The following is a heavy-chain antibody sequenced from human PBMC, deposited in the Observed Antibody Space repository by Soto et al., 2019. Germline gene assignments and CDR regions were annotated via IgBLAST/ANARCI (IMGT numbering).Heavy chain of an antibody. CDR3: VRPRPSGENYGMDV. J-gene: IGHJ6*02. V-gene: IGHV3-53*01. CDR2: LYTEGTT. Sequence: LRLSCVASGLTVSHNYMAWVRQAPEMGLEWVSILYTEGTTYYADSVKGRFTISRDSSKNTLFLQMDSLRAEDTAVYYCVRPRPSGENYGMDVWGQGTTVTVS. CDR1: GLTVSHNY. D-gene: IGHD3-16*01.